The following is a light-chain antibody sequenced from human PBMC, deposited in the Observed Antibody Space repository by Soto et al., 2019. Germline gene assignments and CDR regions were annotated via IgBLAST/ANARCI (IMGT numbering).Light chain of an antibody. Sequence: QSVLTQPASVSGSPGQSITISCTGTSSDVGSYNLVSWYQQHPGKAPKLMIYEVSKRPSGVSNRFSGSKSGNTASLTNSGLQAEDEADYYCCSYAGSSTPVVFGGGTKLTVL. CDR1: SSDVGSYNL. J-gene: IGLJ2*01. CDR2: EVS. V-gene: IGLV2-23*02. CDR3: CSYAGSSTPVV.